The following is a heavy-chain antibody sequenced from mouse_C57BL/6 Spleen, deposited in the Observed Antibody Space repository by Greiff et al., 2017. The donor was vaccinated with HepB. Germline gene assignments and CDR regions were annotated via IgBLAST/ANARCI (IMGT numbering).Heavy chain of an antibody. V-gene: IGHV1-81*01. J-gene: IGHJ4*01. Sequence: VQLQQSGAELARPGASVKLSCKASGYTFTSYGISWVKQRTGQGLEWIGEIYPRSGNTYYNEKFKGKATLTADKSSSTAYMELRSLTSEDSAVYFCASSPITTNYAMDYWGQGTSVTVSS. CDR3: ASSPITTNYAMDY. CDR1: GYTFTSYG. D-gene: IGHD1-1*01. CDR2: IYPRSGNT.